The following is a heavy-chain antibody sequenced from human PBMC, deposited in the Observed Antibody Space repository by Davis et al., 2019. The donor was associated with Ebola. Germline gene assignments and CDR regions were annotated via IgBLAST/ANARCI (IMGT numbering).Heavy chain of an antibody. D-gene: IGHD6-19*01. Sequence: PGGSLRLSCAASGFTFSSYSMNWVRQAPGKGLEWVSSISSSSSYIYYADSVKGRFTISRDNAKNSLYLQMNSLRAEETAVYYCARDLTRVAGAFDIWGQGTMVTVSS. CDR3: ARDLTRVAGAFDI. J-gene: IGHJ3*02. V-gene: IGHV3-21*01. CDR2: ISSSSSYI. CDR1: GFTFSSYS.